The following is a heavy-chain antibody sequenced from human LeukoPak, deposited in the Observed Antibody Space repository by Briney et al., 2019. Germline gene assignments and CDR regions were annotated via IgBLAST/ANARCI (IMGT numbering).Heavy chain of an antibody. V-gene: IGHV4-39*07. J-gene: IGHJ4*02. CDR1: GGSISSSSYY. Sequence: SETLSLTCTVSGGSISSSSYYWGWIRQPPGKGLEWIGTIYYSGSTYYNPSLKSRVTISVDTSKNQFSLKLSSVTAADTAVYYCARVIGYCTSTSCYPPYYLDYWGQGTLVTVSS. D-gene: IGHD2-2*01. CDR3: ARVIGYCTSTSCYPPYYLDY. CDR2: IYYSGST.